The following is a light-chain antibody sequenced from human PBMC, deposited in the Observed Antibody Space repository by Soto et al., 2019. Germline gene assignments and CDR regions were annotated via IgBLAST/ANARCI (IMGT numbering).Light chain of an antibody. V-gene: IGKV3-20*01. CDR2: GAS. CDR3: QQYNTWPPIT. Sequence: EIVLTQSPGILSLSAGERATLACRASQSISSDHLAWYQQRPGQSPRLLIYGASSRTTGVPDRFSGSGCGTDFTLTISRLEPEDFAVYYCQQYNTWPPITFGQGTRLEIK. J-gene: IGKJ5*01. CDR1: QSISSDH.